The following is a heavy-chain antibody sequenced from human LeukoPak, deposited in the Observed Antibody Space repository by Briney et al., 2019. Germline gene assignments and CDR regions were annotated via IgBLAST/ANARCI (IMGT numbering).Heavy chain of an antibody. Sequence: SENLSLTCAVYGGSFSGYYWSWIRQPPGKGLEWIGEINHSGSTNYNPSLKSRVTISVDTSKNQFSLKLSSVTAADTAVYYCARGLAGDYWGQGTLVTVSS. V-gene: IGHV4-34*01. D-gene: IGHD3-3*02. J-gene: IGHJ4*02. CDR3: ARGLAGDY. CDR2: INHSGST. CDR1: GGSFSGYY.